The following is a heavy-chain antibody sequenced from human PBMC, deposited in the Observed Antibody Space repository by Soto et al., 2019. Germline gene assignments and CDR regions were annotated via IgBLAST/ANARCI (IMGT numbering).Heavy chain of an antibody. D-gene: IGHD2-2*01. CDR2: ISAYTDNP. CDR3: ASVIPGAEAWFGP. Sequence: QVQLVQSGGEVKKPGASVKVSCKASGYTFTNYGVTWVRQAPGQGLEWMGWISAYTDNPNYAQKFQGRVTMTIDTSTSTAYMELRSLTSDDTAVYYCASVIPGAEAWFGPWGQGTLVTVSS. J-gene: IGHJ5*02. CDR1: GYTFTNYG. V-gene: IGHV1-18*01.